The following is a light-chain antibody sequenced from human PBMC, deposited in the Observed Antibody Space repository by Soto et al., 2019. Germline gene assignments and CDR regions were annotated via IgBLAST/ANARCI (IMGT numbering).Light chain of an antibody. V-gene: IGLV2-14*03. CDR1: SSDVGSYNY. CDR2: DVS. J-gene: IGLJ1*01. CDR3: ISYTTISTYV. Sequence: QSALTQPASVSGSPGQSIAISCTGTSSDVGSYNYVSWYQHHPGKAPKVMIYDVSSRTSGVSNRFSGSKSGNTASLTISGLQAEDEADYYCISYTTISTYVFGTGTKLTVL.